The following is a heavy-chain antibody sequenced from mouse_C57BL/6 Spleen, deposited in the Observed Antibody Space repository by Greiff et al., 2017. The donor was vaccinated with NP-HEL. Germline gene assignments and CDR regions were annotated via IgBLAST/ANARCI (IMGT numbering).Heavy chain of an antibody. D-gene: IGHD2-4*01. J-gene: IGHJ4*01. Sequence: EVQLQQSGTVLARPGASVKLSCKTSGYTFTSYWMHWVKQRPGQGLEWIGAIYPGNSDTSYNQKFKGKAKLTAVTSASTAYMELSSLTNEDSAVYYCTIIYYDYYYYAMDYWGQGTSVTVSS. V-gene: IGHV1-5*01. CDR1: GYTFTSYW. CDR3: TIIYYDYYYYAMDY. CDR2: IYPGNSDT.